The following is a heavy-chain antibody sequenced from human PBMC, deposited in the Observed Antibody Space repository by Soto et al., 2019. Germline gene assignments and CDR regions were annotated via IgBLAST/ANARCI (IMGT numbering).Heavy chain of an antibody. CDR2: IYYSGST. Sequence: QVQLQESGPGLVKPSQTLSLTCTVSGGSISSGDYYWSWIRQPPGKGLEWIGYIYYSGSTYYNPSLSSRVTISVDTSKNQFSLKLSSVTAADTAVYYCAREEDYYGSGSYSWGQGTLVTVSS. J-gene: IGHJ5*02. CDR3: AREEDYYGSGSYS. V-gene: IGHV4-30-4*01. CDR1: GGSISSGDYY. D-gene: IGHD3-10*01.